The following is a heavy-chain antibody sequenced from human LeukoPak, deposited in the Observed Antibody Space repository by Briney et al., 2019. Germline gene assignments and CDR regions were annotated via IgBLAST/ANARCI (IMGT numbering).Heavy chain of an antibody. CDR2: IWYDGSNK. D-gene: IGHD7-27*01. J-gene: IGHJ3*02. Sequence: GGSLRLSCAASGFTFSSYGMHWVRQAPGKGLEWVAVIWYDGSNKYYADSVKGRFTISRDNSKNTLYLQMNRLRAEDTAVYYCARSITRGTAYEDAFDIWGQGTMVTVSS. CDR1: GFTFSSYG. CDR3: ARSITRGTAYEDAFDI. V-gene: IGHV3-33*01.